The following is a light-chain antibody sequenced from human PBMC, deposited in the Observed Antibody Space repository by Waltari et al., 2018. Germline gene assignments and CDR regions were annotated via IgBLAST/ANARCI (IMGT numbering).Light chain of an antibody. J-gene: IGLJ3*02. CDR3: TSYTSSITWV. V-gene: IGLV2-14*01. CDR2: AVT. CDR1: RCSLATYNY. Sequence: QSALTQPASVSGSPGQSIPISCPSTRCSLATYNYVSWYQQHPGKAPRLMIFAVTNRPSGVSNRFSGSKSGNTASLTISGLQPEDEGDYYCTSYTSSITWVFGGGTKLTVL.